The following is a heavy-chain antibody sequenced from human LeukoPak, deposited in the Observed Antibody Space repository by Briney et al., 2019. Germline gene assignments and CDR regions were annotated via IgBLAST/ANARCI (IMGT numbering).Heavy chain of an antibody. CDR1: GFTFSSYG. Sequence: PGGSLRLSCAASGFTFSSYGMHWVRQAPGKGLEWVAFIRYDGSNKYYADSVKGRFTISRDNSKNTLYLQMNSLRAEDTAVYYCAKDPRSFVGRPPDSWGQGTLVTVSS. V-gene: IGHV3-30*02. J-gene: IGHJ4*02. D-gene: IGHD2-15*01. CDR2: IRYDGSNK. CDR3: AKDPRSFVGRPPDS.